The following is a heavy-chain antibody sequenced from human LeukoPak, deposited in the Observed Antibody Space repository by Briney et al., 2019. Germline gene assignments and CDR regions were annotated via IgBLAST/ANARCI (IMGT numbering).Heavy chain of an antibody. D-gene: IGHD2-15*01. V-gene: IGHV3-30*02. CDR2: IRYDGSNK. J-gene: IGHJ4*02. CDR3: AKDLERYCSGGSCYSLDY. CDR1: GFTFSSYG. Sequence: HPGGSLRLSCAASGFTFSSYGMHWVRQAPGKGLEWVAFIRYDGSNKYYADSVKGRSTISRDSSKNTLYLQMNSLRAEDTAVYYCAKDLERYCSGGSCYSLDYWGQGTLVTVSS.